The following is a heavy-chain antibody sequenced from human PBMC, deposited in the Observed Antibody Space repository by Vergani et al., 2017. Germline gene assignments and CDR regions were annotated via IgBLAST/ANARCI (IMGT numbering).Heavy chain of an antibody. J-gene: IGHJ4*02. CDR3: ARPRLRSTYYFDY. Sequence: QVQLQQWGAGLLKPSETLSLTRAVYGGSFSGYYWSWIRQPPGKGLEWIGEINHSGSTNYNPSLKSRVTISVDTSKNQFSLKLSSVTAADTAVYYCARPRLRSTYYFDYWGQGTLVTVSS. D-gene: IGHD4-17*01. CDR2: INHSGST. CDR1: GGSFSGYY. V-gene: IGHV4-34*01.